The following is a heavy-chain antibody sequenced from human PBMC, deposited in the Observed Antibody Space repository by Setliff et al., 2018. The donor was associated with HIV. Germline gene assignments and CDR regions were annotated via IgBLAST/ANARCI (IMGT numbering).Heavy chain of an antibody. CDR2: IKTKPNSYAT. Sequence: PGGSLRLSCAASGFPFSGSAIHWVRQASGKGLEWVGRIKTKPNSYATALGASVMGRFAISRDDSKNTAYLLMNSLKTEDTAVYYCTASGDADCGTSACTNWFDPWGQGTLVTVSS. V-gene: IGHV3-73*01. D-gene: IGHD2-21*01. CDR3: TASGDADCGTSACTNWFDP. J-gene: IGHJ5*02. CDR1: GFPFSGSA.